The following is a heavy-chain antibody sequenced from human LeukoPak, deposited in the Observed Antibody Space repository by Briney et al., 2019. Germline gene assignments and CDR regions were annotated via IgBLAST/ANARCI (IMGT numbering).Heavy chain of an antibody. CDR2: ISGSGGST. Sequence: GGTLRLSCAASGFTFSSYGMSWVRQAPGKGLEWVSAISGSGGSTYYADSVKGRFTISRDNSKNTLYLQMNSLRAEDTAVYYCAKALDTAMVTSPNWFDPWGQGTLVTVSS. CDR1: GFTFSSYG. V-gene: IGHV3-23*01. D-gene: IGHD5-18*01. J-gene: IGHJ5*02. CDR3: AKALDTAMVTSPNWFDP.